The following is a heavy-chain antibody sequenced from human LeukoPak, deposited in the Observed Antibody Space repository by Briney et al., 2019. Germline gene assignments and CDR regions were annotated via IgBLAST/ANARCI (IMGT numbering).Heavy chain of an antibody. V-gene: IGHV1-46*03. CDR3: ARDFSATDVLRFLEWLMPMD. Sequence: GASVKVSCKASGNTFTSYYMHWVRQAPGQGLEWMGIINPSGGSTSYAQKFQGRVTMTRDTSTSTVYMELSSLRSEDTAVYYCARDFSATDVLRFLEWLMPMDWGQGTLVTVSS. CDR1: GNTFTSYY. J-gene: IGHJ4*02. D-gene: IGHD3-3*01. CDR2: INPSGGST.